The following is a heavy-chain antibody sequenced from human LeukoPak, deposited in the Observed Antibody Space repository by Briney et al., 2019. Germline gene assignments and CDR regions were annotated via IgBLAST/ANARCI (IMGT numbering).Heavy chain of an antibody. CDR3: ARTAYYYDSSGYYYVVLGNWFDP. J-gene: IGHJ5*02. Sequence: SETLSLTCAVYGGSFSGYYWSWIRQPPGKGLEWIGEINHSGSTNYNPSLKSRVTISVDTSKNQFSLKLSSVTAADTAVYYCARTAYYYDSSGYYYVVLGNWFDPWGQGTLVTVSS. V-gene: IGHV4-34*01. CDR2: INHSGST. CDR1: GGSFSGYY. D-gene: IGHD3-22*01.